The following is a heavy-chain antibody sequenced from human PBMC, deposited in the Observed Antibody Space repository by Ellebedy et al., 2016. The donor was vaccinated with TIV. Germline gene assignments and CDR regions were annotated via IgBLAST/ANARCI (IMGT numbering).Heavy chain of an antibody. J-gene: IGHJ4*02. CDR3: ARDGTPYYGSGSYYAYFDY. CDR1: GFTFSSYG. CDR2: IWYDGSNK. D-gene: IGHD3-10*01. Sequence: GESLKISCAASGFTFSSYGMHWVRQAPGKGLEWVAVIWYDGSNKYKAGSVKGRFTISRDNSKNTLYLQMNSLRAEDTAVYYSARDGTPYYGSGSYYAYFDYWGQGTLVTVSS. V-gene: IGHV3-33*01.